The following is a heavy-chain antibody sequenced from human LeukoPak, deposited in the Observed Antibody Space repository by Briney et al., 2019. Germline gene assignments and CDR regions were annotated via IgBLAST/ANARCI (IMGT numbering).Heavy chain of an antibody. V-gene: IGHV4-59*01. J-gene: IGHJ3*02. CDR1: GGSMNSYY. CDR2: IYYSGST. D-gene: IGHD3-9*01. Sequence: KPSETLSLTCTVSGGSMNSYYWSWIRQPPGRGLEWIAYIYYSGSTNYNPSLKSRVTISVDTSKNQFSLNLTSVTAADTAVYYCARESLTLPTHAFDIWGQGTIVTVSS. CDR3: ARESLTLPTHAFDI.